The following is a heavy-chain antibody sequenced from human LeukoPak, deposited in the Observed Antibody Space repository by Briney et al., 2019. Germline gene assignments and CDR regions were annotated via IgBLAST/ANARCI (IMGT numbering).Heavy chain of an antibody. V-gene: IGHV3-15*01. CDR2: IKSKTDGGTT. Sequence: GGSLRLSCAASGFTFSNAWMSWVRQAPGKGLEWVSRIKSKTDGGTTDYAAPVKGRFTISRDDSKNTLYLQMNSLKTEDTAVYYCTTGQTIFGVVMRTGMDVWGKGTTVTVSS. CDR3: TTGQTIFGVVMRTGMDV. J-gene: IGHJ6*04. D-gene: IGHD3-3*01. CDR1: GFTFSNAW.